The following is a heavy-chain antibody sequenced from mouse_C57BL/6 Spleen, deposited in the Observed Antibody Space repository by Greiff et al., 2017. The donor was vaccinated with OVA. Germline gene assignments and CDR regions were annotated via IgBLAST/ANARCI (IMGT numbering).Heavy chain of an antibody. D-gene: IGHD2-5*01. J-gene: IGHJ2*01. CDR3: TTFSNYGYYFDY. CDR2: IDPEDGDT. CDR1: GFNIKDYY. V-gene: IGHV14-1*01. Sequence: VQLQQPGAELVRPGASVKLSCTASGFNIKDYYMHWVKQRPEQGLEWIGRIDPEDGDTEYAPKFQGKATMTADTSSNTAYLQLSSLTSEDTAVYYCTTFSNYGYYFDYWGQGTTLTVSS.